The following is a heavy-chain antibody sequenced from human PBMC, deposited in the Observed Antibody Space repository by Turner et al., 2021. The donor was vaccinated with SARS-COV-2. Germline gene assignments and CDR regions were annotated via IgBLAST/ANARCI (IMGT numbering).Heavy chain of an antibody. D-gene: IGHD2-15*01. Sequence: QLQLQESGPGLVKPSETLSLTCTVSGGSISSSSYYWGWIRQPPGKGLEWIGSMYYSGSTYYNPSLKSQVTISVDTSKNQFSLKLSSVTAADTAVYYCARRSSRLGNWYFDLWGRGTLVTVSS. J-gene: IGHJ2*01. V-gene: IGHV4-39*01. CDR3: ARRSSRLGNWYFDL. CDR1: GGSISSSSYY. CDR2: MYYSGST.